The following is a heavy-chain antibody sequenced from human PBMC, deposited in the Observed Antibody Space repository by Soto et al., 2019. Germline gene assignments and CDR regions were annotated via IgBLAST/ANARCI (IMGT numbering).Heavy chain of an antibody. CDR2: IWYDGSNK. CDR3: AKDRAYCSGGSCRDSYFDY. CDR1: GFTFSSYG. D-gene: IGHD2-15*01. J-gene: IGHJ4*02. Sequence: GGSLRLSCAASGFTFSSYGMHWVRQAPGKGLEWVAVIWYDGSNKYYADSVKGRFTISRDNSKNTLYLQMNSLRAEDTAVYYCAKDRAYCSGGSCRDSYFDYWGQGTLVTVSS. V-gene: IGHV3-30*02.